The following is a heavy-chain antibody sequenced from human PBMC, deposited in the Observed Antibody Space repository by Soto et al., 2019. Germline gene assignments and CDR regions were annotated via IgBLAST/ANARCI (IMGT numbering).Heavy chain of an antibody. CDR3: GRDHYGFNSIDQ. D-gene: IGHD4-17*01. J-gene: IGHJ4*02. V-gene: IGHV3-74*01. CDR2: VNSDGSST. Sequence: EVQLVESGGGLVQPGGSLRLSCAASGFTFSSYWMHWVRQAPGKGLVWVSRVNSDGSSTNYADSVKGRFTISRDNAKNTLYLQMDGLRAEDTAVYFCGRDHYGFNSIDQWGQGTLVTVSS. CDR1: GFTFSSYW.